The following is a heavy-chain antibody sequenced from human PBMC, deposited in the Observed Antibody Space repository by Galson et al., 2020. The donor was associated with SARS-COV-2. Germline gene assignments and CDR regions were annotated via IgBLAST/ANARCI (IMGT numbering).Heavy chain of an antibody. CDR3: ARVGLEWLLYKSLDY. D-gene: IGHD3-3*01. CDR1: GFTFSSYW. CDR2: IKQDGSEK. Sequence: GGSLRLSCAASGFTFSSYWMSWVRQAPGKGLEWVANIKQDGSEKYYVDSVKGRFTISRDNAKNSLYLQMNSLRAEDTAVYYCARVGLEWLLYKSLDYWGQGTLVTVSS. V-gene: IGHV3-7*03. J-gene: IGHJ4*02.